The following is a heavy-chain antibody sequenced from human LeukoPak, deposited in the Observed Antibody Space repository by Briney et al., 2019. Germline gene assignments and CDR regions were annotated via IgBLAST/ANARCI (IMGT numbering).Heavy chain of an antibody. CDR2: INPNSGGT. D-gene: IGHD3-3*01. V-gene: IGHV1-2*02. Sequence: GASVKVSCKASGYTFTGYYMHWVRQAPGQGLEWMGWINPNSGGTNYAQKFQGRVTMTRDTSISTAYMELSRLRSVDTAVYYCARGRFGVVTPIFYYFDYWGQGTLVTVSS. CDR3: ARGRFGVVTPIFYYFDY. CDR1: GYTFTGYY. J-gene: IGHJ4*02.